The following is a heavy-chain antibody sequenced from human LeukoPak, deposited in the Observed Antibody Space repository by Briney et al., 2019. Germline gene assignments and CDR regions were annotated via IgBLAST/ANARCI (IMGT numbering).Heavy chain of an antibody. D-gene: IGHD1-26*01. V-gene: IGHV1-46*01. J-gene: IGHJ4*02. Sequence: EASVKVSCKASGYTFTSYYMHWVRQAPGQGLEWMGIINPSGGSTSYAQKFQGRVTMTEDTSTDTAYMELSSLRSEDTAVYYCATGNSGSYYVLDYWGQGTLVTVSS. CDR2: INPSGGST. CDR3: ATGNSGSYYVLDY. CDR1: GYTFTSYY.